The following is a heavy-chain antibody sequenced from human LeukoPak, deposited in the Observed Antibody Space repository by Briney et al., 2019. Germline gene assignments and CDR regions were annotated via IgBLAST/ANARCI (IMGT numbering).Heavy chain of an antibody. CDR1: GGTFSSYA. CDR3: AGGYYDSSGYYDRFDY. CDR2: IIPIFGTA. Sequence: ASVKVSCKASGGTFSSYAIGWVRQAPGQGLEWMGGIIPIFGTANYAQKFQGRVTITADESTSTAYMELSSLRSEDTAVYYCAGGYYDSSGYYDRFDYWGQGTLVTVSS. V-gene: IGHV1-69*13. J-gene: IGHJ4*02. D-gene: IGHD3-22*01.